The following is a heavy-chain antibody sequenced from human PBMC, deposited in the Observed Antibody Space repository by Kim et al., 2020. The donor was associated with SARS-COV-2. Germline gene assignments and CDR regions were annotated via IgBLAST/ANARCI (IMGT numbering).Heavy chain of an antibody. CDR3: ARVPPRIAVAGTSSVFDWYFDL. D-gene: IGHD6-19*01. Sequence: ASVKVSCKASGYTFTSYYMHWVRQAPGQGLEWMGIINPSGGSTSYAQKFQGRVTMTRDTSTSTVYMELSSLRSEDTAVYYCARVPPRIAVAGTSSVFDWYFDLWGRGTLVTVSS. V-gene: IGHV1-46*01. J-gene: IGHJ2*01. CDR2: INPSGGST. CDR1: GYTFTSYY.